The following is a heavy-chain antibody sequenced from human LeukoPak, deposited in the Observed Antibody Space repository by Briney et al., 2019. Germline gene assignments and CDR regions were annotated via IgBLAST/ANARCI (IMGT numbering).Heavy chain of an antibody. Sequence: ASVKVSCKASGYTFTGYYMHWVRQAPGQGLEWMGRINPNSGGTNYAQKFQGRVTMTRATSISTAYMELSRLRSDDTAVYYCARILSEWYYYYYMDVWGKGTTVTVSS. CDR2: INPNSGGT. J-gene: IGHJ6*03. V-gene: IGHV1-2*06. CDR3: ARILSEWYYYYYMDV. CDR1: GYTFTGYY. D-gene: IGHD3-3*01.